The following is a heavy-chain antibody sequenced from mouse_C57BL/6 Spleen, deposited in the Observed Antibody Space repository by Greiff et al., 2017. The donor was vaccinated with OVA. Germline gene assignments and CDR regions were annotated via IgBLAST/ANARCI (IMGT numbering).Heavy chain of an antibody. Sequence: EVQLVESVAELVRPGASVTLSCTASGFYIKNSDMHWVKQRPDQGLEWIGRIDPANGNTKYAPKFQGKATMTADKSSNTAYLQLRSLTSEDTAIDYGGRGDGLAYWGQGTRVTVSA. CDR3: GRGDGLAY. V-gene: IGHV14-3*01. D-gene: IGHD3-3*01. CDR2: IDPANGNT. J-gene: IGHJ3*01. CDR1: GFYIKNSD.